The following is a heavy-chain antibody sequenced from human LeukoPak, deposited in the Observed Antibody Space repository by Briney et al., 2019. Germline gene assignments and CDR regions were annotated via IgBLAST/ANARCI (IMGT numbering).Heavy chain of an antibody. J-gene: IGHJ4*02. D-gene: IGHD6-19*01. Sequence: SETLSLTCTVSGGSISSSSYYWGWIRQPPGKGLEWIGSIYYSGSTYYNPSLKSRVTISVDTSKNQFSLKLSSVTAADTAVYYCAREGLGLFDYWGQGTLVTVSS. CDR1: GGSISSSSYY. CDR3: AREGLGLFDY. V-gene: IGHV4-39*07. CDR2: IYYSGST.